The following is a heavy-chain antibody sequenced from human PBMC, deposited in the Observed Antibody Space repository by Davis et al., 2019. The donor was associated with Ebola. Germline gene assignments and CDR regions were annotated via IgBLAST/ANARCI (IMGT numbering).Heavy chain of an antibody. V-gene: IGHV1-69*13. J-gene: IGHJ6*02. CDR1: GGTFSSYA. CDR3: ASGRYYGSGSYYPPEDYYYYGMDV. Sequence: SAKVSCKASGGTFSSYAISWVRQAPGQGLEWMGGIIPIFGTANYAQKFQGRVTITADESTSTAYMELSSLRSEDTAVYYCASGRYYGSGSYYPPEDYYYYGMDVWGQGTTVTVSS. D-gene: IGHD3-10*01. CDR2: IIPIFGTA.